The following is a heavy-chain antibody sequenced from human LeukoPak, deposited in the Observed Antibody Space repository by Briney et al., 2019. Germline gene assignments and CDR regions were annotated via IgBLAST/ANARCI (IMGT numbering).Heavy chain of an antibody. Sequence: GGSLSLSSAASGFTLYDGFTLADAHTACARQAPGKGLERVVGINWYGIIPVYADSVKGRFTISRDNAKISLYLQMNSLRAEDTALYYCARALTMIGPVLRYWGQGTLVTVSS. V-gene: IGHV3-20*03. J-gene: IGHJ4*02. CDR1: GFTLYDGFTLADAH. CDR3: ARALTMIGPVLRY. D-gene: IGHD3-22*01. CDR2: INWYGIIP.